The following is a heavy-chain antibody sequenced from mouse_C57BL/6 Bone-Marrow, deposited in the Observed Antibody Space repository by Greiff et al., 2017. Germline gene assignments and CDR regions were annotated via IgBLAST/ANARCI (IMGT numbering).Heavy chain of an antibody. D-gene: IGHD1-1*01. V-gene: IGHV5-9-1*02. CDR3: KRATRTVIATPFAY. CDR1: GFTFSSYA. J-gene: IGHJ3*01. CDR2: ISSGGDYI. Sequence: EVQRVESGEGLVKPGGSLKLSCAASGFTFSSYAMSWVRQTPEKRLEWVAYISSGGDYIYYADTVKGRFTISRDNARNTLYLQMSSLKSEDTAMYYCKRATRTVIATPFAYWGKGNLVTVSA.